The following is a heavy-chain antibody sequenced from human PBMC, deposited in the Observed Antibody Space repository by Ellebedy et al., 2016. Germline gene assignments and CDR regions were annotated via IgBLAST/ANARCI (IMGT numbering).Heavy chain of an antibody. CDR3: TTDGRMGRYGMDV. D-gene: IGHD3-16*01. CDR2: IKSKTDGGTA. V-gene: IGHV3-15*01. J-gene: IGHJ6*02. Sequence: GESLKISCAASGFSFSNAGMSWVRQAPGKGLEWVGRIKSKTDGGTADYAAPVKGRFTISRDESKNTLHLQMNSLKIGDTAVYYCTTDGRMGRYGMDVWGQGTTVTVSS. CDR1: GFSFSNAG.